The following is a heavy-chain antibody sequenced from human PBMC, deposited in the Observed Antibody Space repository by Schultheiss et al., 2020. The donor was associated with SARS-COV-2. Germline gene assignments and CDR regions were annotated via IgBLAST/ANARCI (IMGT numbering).Heavy chain of an antibody. CDR2: INADNGNT. CDR1: GYPFISSY. Sequence: ASVKVSCKASGYPFISSYIHWVRQAPGEGLEWMGWINADNGNTKYSQKFQGRVTITRDTSASTAYMELNSLRSEDTAVYYCARDPVGGFDYWGQGTLVTVSS. J-gene: IGHJ4*02. V-gene: IGHV1-3*01. CDR3: ARDPVGGFDY.